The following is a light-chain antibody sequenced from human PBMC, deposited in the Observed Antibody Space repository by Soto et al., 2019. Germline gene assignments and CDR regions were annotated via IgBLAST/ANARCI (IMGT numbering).Light chain of an antibody. CDR1: QSISFY. V-gene: IGKV1-39*01. CDR3: QQSSSSPGT. J-gene: IGKJ1*01. CDR2: AAS. Sequence: DIPMTQSPSSLSAYVGDRVTITCRASQSISFYLNWYQQKPGKAPQXMIYAASNLQSGVPPRFSGSGSGTDCTLSISSLQPEDVATYYCQQSSSSPGTFGQGTKVDIK.